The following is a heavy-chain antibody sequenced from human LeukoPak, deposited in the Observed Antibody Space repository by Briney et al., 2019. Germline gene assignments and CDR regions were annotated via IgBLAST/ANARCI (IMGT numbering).Heavy chain of an antibody. CDR1: GFTFTAYY. Sequence: GASVKVSCKASGFTFTAYYLYWVRQAPGQGLECVGFINLNSGATGYAQNFQGRVTMTRDTSISTAFMELSRLRSDDTAGYYWARDGCSTAPDFDLWGQGALVTVPS. V-gene: IGHV1-2*02. J-gene: IGHJ4*02. D-gene: IGHD2-21*01. CDR3: ARDGCSTAPDFDL. CDR2: INLNSGAT.